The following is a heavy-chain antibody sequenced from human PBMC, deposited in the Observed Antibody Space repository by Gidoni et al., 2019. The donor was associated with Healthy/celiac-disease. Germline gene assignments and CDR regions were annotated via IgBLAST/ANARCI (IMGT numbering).Heavy chain of an antibody. CDR2: IKQDGSEK. D-gene: IGHD3-22*01. J-gene: IGHJ3*02. V-gene: IGHV3-7*01. Sequence: EVQLVESGGGLVQPGGSLRLSCAASGFTFSSSWMSWVRQAPGKGLEWGANIKQDGSEKYYVDTVKGRFTISRDNAKNSLYLQMNSLRAEDTAVDYCARENRTASMIVVVITDGAFDIWGQGTMVTVSS. CDR1: GFTFSSSW. CDR3: ARENRTASMIVVVITDGAFDI.